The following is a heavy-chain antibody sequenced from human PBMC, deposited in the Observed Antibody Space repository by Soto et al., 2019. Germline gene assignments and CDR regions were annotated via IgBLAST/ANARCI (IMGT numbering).Heavy chain of an antibody. J-gene: IGHJ4*02. D-gene: IGHD3-22*01. CDR3: ARFGAGYYFRYLLAY. CDR1: GYSFTSYA. Sequence: ASVKVSCKASGYSFTSYAMHWGLQAPGQRIEWMGWINAGNGNTKYSQKFQGRVTITRDTSASTAYMELSSLRSEATAVYYCARFGAGYYFRYLLAYCGRGTLVPVS. V-gene: IGHV1-3*01. CDR2: INAGNGNT.